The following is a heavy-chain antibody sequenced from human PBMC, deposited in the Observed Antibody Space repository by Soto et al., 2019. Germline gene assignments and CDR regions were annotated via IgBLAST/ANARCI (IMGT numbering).Heavy chain of an antibody. CDR1: GGTFSSYA. V-gene: IGHV1-69*01. CDR3: ATEGDTYYYDSSGYSTPCDY. D-gene: IGHD3-22*01. Sequence: QVQLVQSGAEVKKPGSSVKVSCKASGGTFSSYAISWVRQAPGQGLEWMGGIIPIFGTANYAQKFQGRVTITADESTSTAYMELSSLRSEDTAVYYCATEGDTYYYDSSGYSTPCDYWGQGTLVTVSS. J-gene: IGHJ4*02. CDR2: IIPIFGTA.